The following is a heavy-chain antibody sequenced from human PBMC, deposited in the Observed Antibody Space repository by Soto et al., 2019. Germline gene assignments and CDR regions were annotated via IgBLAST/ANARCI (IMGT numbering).Heavy chain of an antibody. CDR3: TTGDILERATIVYYYYGMDV. CDR2: IKSKTDGGTT. CDR1: GFTFSNAW. J-gene: IGHJ6*02. D-gene: IGHD1-26*01. Sequence: GGSLRLSCAASGFTFSNAWMNWVRQAPGKGLEWVGRIKSKTDGGTTDYAAPAKGRFTISRDDSKNTLYLQMNSLKTEDTAVYYCTTGDILERATIVYYYYGMDVWGQGTTVTVSS. V-gene: IGHV3-15*07.